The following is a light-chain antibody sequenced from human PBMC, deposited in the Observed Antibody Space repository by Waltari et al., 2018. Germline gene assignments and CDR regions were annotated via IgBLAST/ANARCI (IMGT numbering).Light chain of an antibody. V-gene: IGKV1-33*01. CDR1: QDISNY. CDR2: DAS. CDR3: QQYDNLPSWT. Sequence: DIQMTKSPSSLSAAVGDRVTTTCQASQDISNYLNWYQHKPGKAPKLLIYDASNLETGVPSRFSGSGSGTDFTFTISSLQPEDIATYYCQQYDNLPSWTFGQGTKVEIK. J-gene: IGKJ1*01.